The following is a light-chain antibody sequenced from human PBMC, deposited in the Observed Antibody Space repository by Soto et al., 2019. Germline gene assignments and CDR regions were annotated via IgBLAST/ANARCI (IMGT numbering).Light chain of an antibody. V-gene: IGLV3-21*02. J-gene: IGLJ1*01. CDR2: DDS. Sequence: SYELTQPPSVSVAPGQTATITCGGHNIGGKSVHWYQQRPGQAPVVVVYDDSDRPSGIPERFSGSNSGNTATLTITTVEAGDEADYFCQVLDGVTDQNYVFGPGTKVTVL. CDR3: QVLDGVTDQNYV. CDR1: NIGGKS.